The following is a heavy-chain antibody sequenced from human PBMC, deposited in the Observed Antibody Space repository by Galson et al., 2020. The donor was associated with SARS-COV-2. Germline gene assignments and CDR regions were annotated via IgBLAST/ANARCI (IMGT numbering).Heavy chain of an antibody. CDR2: FDPEDGET. J-gene: IGHJ5*02. CDR1: GYTLTELS. Sequence: ASVKVSCKVSGYTLTELSMHWVRQAPGKGLEWMGGFDPEDGETIYAQKFQGRVTMTEDTSTDTAYMELSSLRSEDTAVYYCATSTPITGTTGNWFDPGGQGTLVTVSS. CDR3: ATSTPITGTTGNWFDP. V-gene: IGHV1-24*01. D-gene: IGHD1-7*01.